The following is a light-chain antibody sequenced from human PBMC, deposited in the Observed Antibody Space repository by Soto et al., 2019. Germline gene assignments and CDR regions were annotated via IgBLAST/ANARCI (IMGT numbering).Light chain of an antibody. CDR3: QQYGSSPIT. CDR2: DAS. Sequence: EIVLTQSPATLSLSPGERATLSCRASQSVSSYLAWYQLKGGLAPRLLIHDASTRASGIPDRFSGSKSGTDFTLTIRGLEPEDAAVYYCQQYGSSPITFGQGTRLEIK. V-gene: IGKV3D-20*01. CDR1: QSVSSY. J-gene: IGKJ5*01.